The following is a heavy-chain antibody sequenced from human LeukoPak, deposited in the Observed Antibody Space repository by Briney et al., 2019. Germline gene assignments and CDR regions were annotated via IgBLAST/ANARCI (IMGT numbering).Heavy chain of an antibody. CDR2: IYYSGST. V-gene: IGHV4-39*01. D-gene: IGHD5-18*01. Sequence: SETLSLTCAVSGDSIRSSSYHWGWIRQPPGKGLEWIGSIYYSGSTYNNRSLKRRLTISIDTSKNQFSLKLSSVTAADTAVYYCARHGIQLWEYYFDYWGQGTLVTVSS. CDR1: GDSIRSSSYH. J-gene: IGHJ4*02. CDR3: ARHGIQLWEYYFDY.